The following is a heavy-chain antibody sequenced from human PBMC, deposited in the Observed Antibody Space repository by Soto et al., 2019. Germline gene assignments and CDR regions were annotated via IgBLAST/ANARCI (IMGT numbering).Heavy chain of an antibody. CDR2: MNINSGNT. V-gene: IGHV1-8*01. CDR1: GYIFRSYD. J-gene: IGHJ4*02. D-gene: IGHD2-8*01. CDR3: ARNGLGKPVDS. Sequence: QVHLVQSAAVVKKPGASVKVSCKASGYIFRSYDINWMRHSTGQGLEWVGWMNINSGNTGPAEKFQGRVTLTRDTSTETAYMELTGLTSEDTATYYCARNGLGKPVDSWGQGTLVTVSS.